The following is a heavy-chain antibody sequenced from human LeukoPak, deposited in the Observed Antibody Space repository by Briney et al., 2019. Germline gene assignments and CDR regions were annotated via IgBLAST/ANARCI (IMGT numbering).Heavy chain of an antibody. CDR3: ARHAFDI. CDR2: IYHSGST. V-gene: IGHV4-59*08. Sequence: SETLSLTCTVSGGSNSSHYWTWIRQPPGKGLEWIGHIYHSGSTNYNPSLKSRVTISVDTSKNQFSLKLRSVTAAGTAVYYCARHAFDIWGQGTMVTVSS. J-gene: IGHJ3*02. CDR1: GGSNSSHY.